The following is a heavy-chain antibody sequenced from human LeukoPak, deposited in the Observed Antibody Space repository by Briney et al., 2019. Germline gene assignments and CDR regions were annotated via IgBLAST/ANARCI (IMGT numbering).Heavy chain of an antibody. CDR3: ARDPGLYQLLLWFDP. CDR2: IYYSGST. J-gene: IGHJ5*02. V-gene: IGHV4-59*01. CDR1: GGSISSYY. D-gene: IGHD3-16*01. Sequence: SETLSLTCTVSGGSISSYYWSWIRQPPGKGLEWIGYIYYSGSTNYNPSLKSRVTISVDTSKNQFSLKLSSVTAADTAVYYRARDPGLYQLLLWFDPWGQGTLVTVSS.